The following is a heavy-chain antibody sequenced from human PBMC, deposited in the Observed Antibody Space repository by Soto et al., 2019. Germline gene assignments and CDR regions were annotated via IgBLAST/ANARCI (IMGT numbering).Heavy chain of an antibody. CDR2: IYYSGST. CDR3: ARHAISRYSSGSWFDP. Sequence: SETVSLTCTVSGGSIGSSSYYWGWIRQPPGKGLEWIGSIYYSGSTYYNPSLKSRVTISVDTSKNQFSLKLSSVTAADTAVYYCARHAISRYSSGSWFDPWGQGTLVTVSS. D-gene: IGHD6-19*01. J-gene: IGHJ5*02. V-gene: IGHV4-39*01. CDR1: GGSIGSSSYY.